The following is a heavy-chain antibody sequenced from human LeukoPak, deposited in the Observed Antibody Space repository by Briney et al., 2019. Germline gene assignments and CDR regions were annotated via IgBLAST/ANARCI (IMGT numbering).Heavy chain of an antibody. J-gene: IGHJ3*02. CDR2: MXXSGST. CDR3: AXLEMSTGDPETFDI. CDR1: GGXIXXTSXX. D-gene: IGHD4-17*01. Sequence: KPSETLSLTCTVXGGXIXXTSXXXXXXRQPXGKXXXXXGXMXXSGSTYYNPSLKSRVTISVDTSKNQFSLNLSSVTAADTAVYYCAXLEMSTGDPETFDIWGQGTMVTVSS. V-gene: IGHV4-39*01.